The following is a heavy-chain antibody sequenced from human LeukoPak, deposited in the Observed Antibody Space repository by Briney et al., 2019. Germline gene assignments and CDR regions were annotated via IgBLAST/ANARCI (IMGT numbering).Heavy chain of an antibody. D-gene: IGHD2-2*01. J-gene: IGHJ5*02. CDR3: ARPSRQLPSDWCFDP. CDR1: GFTFSSYS. CDR2: ISSSSSYI. V-gene: IGHV3-21*01. Sequence: PGGSLRLSCAASGFTFSSYSMNWVRQAPGKGLEWVSSISSSSSYIYYADSVKGRFTISRDNAKNSLYLQMNSLRAEDTAVYYCARPSRQLPSDWCFDPWGQGTLVTVSS.